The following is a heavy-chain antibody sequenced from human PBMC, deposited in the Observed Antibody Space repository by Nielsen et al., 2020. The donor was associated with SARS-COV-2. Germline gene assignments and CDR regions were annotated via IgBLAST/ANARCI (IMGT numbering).Heavy chain of an antibody. Sequence: SLHISCSASGFTFSIYIMNWFRQAPGKGLEWVSSISSSSSYIYYADSVKGRFTISRDNAKNSLYLQMNSLRAEDTAVYYCARVDTVAAFDYWGQGTLVTVSS. J-gene: IGHJ4*02. V-gene: IGHV3-21*01. D-gene: IGHD6-19*01. CDR3: ARVDTVAAFDY. CDR2: ISSSSSYI. CDR1: GFTFSIYI.